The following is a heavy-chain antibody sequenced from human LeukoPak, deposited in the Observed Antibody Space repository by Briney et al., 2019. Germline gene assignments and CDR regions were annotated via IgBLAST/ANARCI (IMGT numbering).Heavy chain of an antibody. CDR3: ARGNSYSDC. Sequence: SETLSLTCSVSGYSISSGYYWGWIRQPPGKGLEWIGSIFHSGSTYYNPSLKSRVTISVDTSKNQFSLKLSSVTAADTAVYYCARGNSYSDCWGQGALVTVSS. V-gene: IGHV4-38-2*02. CDR2: IFHSGST. CDR1: GYSISSGYY. J-gene: IGHJ4*02. D-gene: IGHD5-18*01.